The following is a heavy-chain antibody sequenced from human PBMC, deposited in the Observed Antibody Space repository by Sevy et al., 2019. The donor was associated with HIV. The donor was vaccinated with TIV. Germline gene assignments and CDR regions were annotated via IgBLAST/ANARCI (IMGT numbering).Heavy chain of an antibody. Sequence: SETLSLTCTVSGGSVSSGSYYWSWIRQPPGKGLEWIGYLYYSGSTNYNPSLKSRVTISVDTSKNQFYLKLSSVTAADTAVYYGASVDTAMATTDYWGQGTLVTVSS. V-gene: IGHV4-61*01. CDR3: ASVDTAMATTDY. J-gene: IGHJ4*02. D-gene: IGHD5-18*01. CDR1: GGSVSSGSYY. CDR2: LYYSGST.